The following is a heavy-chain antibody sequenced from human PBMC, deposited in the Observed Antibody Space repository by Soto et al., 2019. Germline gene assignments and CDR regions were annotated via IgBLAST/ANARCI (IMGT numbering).Heavy chain of an antibody. CDR2: ISDDGRKT. J-gene: IGHJ4*02. D-gene: IGHD2-15*01. CDR3: VKDQRYCSGGSCYSFDY. Sequence: VGSLRLSCAASGFTFSTYGMHLVRQAPGKGLEWVAVISDDGRKTYYVDSVKGRFTISRDNPKNTLFLQMNRLRPEDTAVYYCVKDQRYCSGGSCYSFDYWGQGTPVTVSS. CDR1: GFTFSTYG. V-gene: IGHV3-30*18.